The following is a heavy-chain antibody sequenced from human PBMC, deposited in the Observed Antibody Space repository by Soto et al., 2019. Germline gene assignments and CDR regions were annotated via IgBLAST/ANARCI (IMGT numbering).Heavy chain of an antibody. CDR2: ISYDGNVA. V-gene: IGHV3-30*18. Sequence: QVQLVESGGGVVQPGRSLRLSCAASGFTFSSYGMHWVRQAPGKGLEWVTVISYDGNVAYYADSVKGRFTISRDNSENTLYLQVNSLRTEDTAMYYWAKEGPIPTWYFDYWGQGTLVTVSS. CDR1: GFTFSSYG. J-gene: IGHJ4*02. CDR3: AKEGPIPTWYFDY.